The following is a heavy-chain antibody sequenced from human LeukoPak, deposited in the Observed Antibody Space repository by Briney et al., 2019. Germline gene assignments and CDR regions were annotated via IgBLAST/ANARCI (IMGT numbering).Heavy chain of an antibody. CDR1: GFTFSSYG. CDR2: IRYDGSNK. Sequence: GSLRLSCAASGFTFSSYGMHRVRQAPGKGLEWVAFIRYDGSNKYYADSVKGRFTISRDNSKNTLYLQMNSLRAEDTAVYYCAKDWGRGYKAEGYFDYWGQRTLVTVSS. J-gene: IGHJ4*02. CDR3: AKDWGRGYKAEGYFDY. D-gene: IGHD5-24*01. V-gene: IGHV3-30*02.